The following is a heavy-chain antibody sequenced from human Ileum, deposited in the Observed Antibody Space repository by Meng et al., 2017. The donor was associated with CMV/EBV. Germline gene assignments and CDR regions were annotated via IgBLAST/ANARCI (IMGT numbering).Heavy chain of an antibody. J-gene: IGHJ4*02. Sequence: GESLKISCEASGFTFSTSWMHWIRQVPGKGLEWVAILIPDGRDTYYVDSVKGRFTISRDNAKDSLYLQMNSLRAEDTALYYCARVPRSDLAYWGQGTLVTVSS. CDR1: GFTFSTSW. CDR3: ARVPRSDLAY. V-gene: IGHV3-7*01. CDR2: LIPDGRDT.